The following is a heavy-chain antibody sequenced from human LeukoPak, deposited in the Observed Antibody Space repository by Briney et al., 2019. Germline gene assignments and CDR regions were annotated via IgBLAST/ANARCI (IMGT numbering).Heavy chain of an antibody. J-gene: IGHJ6*03. D-gene: IGHD5-18*01. V-gene: IGHV3-21*01. CDR3: ARDADTAMAYYYYYYMDV. CDR2: ISSSSSYI. Sequence: GGSLRLSCAASGFTFSSYEMNWVRQAPGKGLEWVSSISSSSSYIYYADSVKGRFTISRDNAKNSLYLQMNSLRAEDTAVYYCARDADTAMAYYYYYYMDVWGKGTTVTVSS. CDR1: GFTFSSYE.